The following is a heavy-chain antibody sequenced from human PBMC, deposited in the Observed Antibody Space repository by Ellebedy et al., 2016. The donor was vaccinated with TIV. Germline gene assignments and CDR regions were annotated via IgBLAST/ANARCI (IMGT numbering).Heavy chain of an antibody. V-gene: IGHV3-9*01. J-gene: IGHJ4*02. CDR2: ITWNSGSI. D-gene: IGHD3-9*01. CDR3: VRLKVLTGYRLDS. Sequence: GGSLRLSCAASGFIFDDYAMHWVRQAPGKGLEWVSGITWNSGSIDYADSVKGRFTISRDSAKTSLYLQMNSLRAEDTALYYCVRLKVLTGYRLDSWGQGTLVTVSS. CDR1: GFIFDDYA.